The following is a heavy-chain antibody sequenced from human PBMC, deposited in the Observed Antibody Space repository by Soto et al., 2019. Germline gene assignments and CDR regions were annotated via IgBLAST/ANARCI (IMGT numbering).Heavy chain of an antibody. D-gene: IGHD1-1*01. J-gene: IGHJ3*02. Sequence: QVQLQQWGAGLLKPSETLSLTCAVYGGFVTSGSYYWSWIRQPPGKGLEWIGEMSHSGGTHFNLSLKSRVTIPVDTSKNQFTLKMSSVTAADTALYYCARVERGTATTVVDAFDIWGPGTMVTVSS. CDR1: GGFVTSGSYY. V-gene: IGHV4-34*01. CDR2: MSHSGGT. CDR3: ARVERGTATTVVDAFDI.